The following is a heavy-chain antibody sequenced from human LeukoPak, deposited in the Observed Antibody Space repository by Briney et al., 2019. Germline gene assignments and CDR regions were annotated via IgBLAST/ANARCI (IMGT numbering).Heavy chain of an antibody. V-gene: IGHV3-74*01. Sequence: GGSLRLSCAASGFPFSDYWMHWVRQAPGKGMVWVSRIISDGSSASYADFVKGRFTISRDNAKNTLYLQINSLRAEDTAVYFCARYYYHSSGYYYFDYWGQGTLVTVSS. D-gene: IGHD3-22*01. CDR3: ARYYYHSSGYYYFDY. CDR1: GFPFSDYW. CDR2: IISDGSSA. J-gene: IGHJ4*02.